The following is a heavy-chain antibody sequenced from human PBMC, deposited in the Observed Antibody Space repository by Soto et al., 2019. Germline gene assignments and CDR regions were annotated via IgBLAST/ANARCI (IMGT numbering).Heavy chain of an antibody. D-gene: IGHD6-19*01. CDR2: IIPIFGTA. V-gene: IGHV1-69*01. CDR3: GRELGDSSGWYPANY. J-gene: IGHJ4*02. Sequence: QVQLVQSGAEVKKPGSSVKVSCKASGGTFSSYAISWVRQAPGQGLEWMGGIIPIFGTANYAQKFQGRVTITADESTSTVYMELSSLRSEDTAVYYCGRELGDSSGWYPANYWGQGTLVTVSS. CDR1: GGTFSSYA.